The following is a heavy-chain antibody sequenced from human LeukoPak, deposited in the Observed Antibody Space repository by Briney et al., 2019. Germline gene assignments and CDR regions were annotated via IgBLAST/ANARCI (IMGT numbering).Heavy chain of an antibody. V-gene: IGHV3-30*18. Sequence: PGTSLRLSCVASGFTFTSYGMHWVRQAPGKGLEWVAVSWFAGDTKYYADSVKGRFTISRDNSKNTVYLQLNSLRADDTAIYYCAKGPRITIIEYYYMDVWGKGTTVTVSS. CDR1: GFTFTSYG. CDR3: AKGPRITIIEYYYMDV. J-gene: IGHJ6*03. D-gene: IGHD3-22*01. CDR2: SWFAGDTK.